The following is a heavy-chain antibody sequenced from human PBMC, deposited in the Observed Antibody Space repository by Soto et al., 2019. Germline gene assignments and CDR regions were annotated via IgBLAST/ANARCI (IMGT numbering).Heavy chain of an antibody. J-gene: IGHJ5*02. CDR3: ARGIKYGAYSRWFDP. CDR1: GYTFTSYD. CDR2: MNPNSGNT. Sequence: ASVKVSCKASGYTFTSYDINWVRQATGQGLDYLGWMNPNSGNTAYVQKFQGRVTLTWDTSITTAYMELSSLRSEDTAVYFCARGIKYGAYSRWFDPWGQGTLVTV. D-gene: IGHD4-17*01. V-gene: IGHV1-8*01.